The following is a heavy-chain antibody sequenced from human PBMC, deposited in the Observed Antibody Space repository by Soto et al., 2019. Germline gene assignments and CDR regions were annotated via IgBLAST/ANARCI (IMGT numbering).Heavy chain of an antibody. Sequence: QVQLQESGPGLVKPSGTLSLTCAVSGGSISSTNWWSWVRQPPGKVLEWIGDIYHSGNTNYNPSLKSRVTISVGKSKNQFALKLSSVTAADTAVYCCARIAAAGTRFDYWGQGTLVTVSS. CDR1: GGSISSTNW. CDR3: ARIAAAGTRFDY. D-gene: IGHD6-13*01. J-gene: IGHJ4*02. CDR2: IYHSGNT. V-gene: IGHV4-4*01.